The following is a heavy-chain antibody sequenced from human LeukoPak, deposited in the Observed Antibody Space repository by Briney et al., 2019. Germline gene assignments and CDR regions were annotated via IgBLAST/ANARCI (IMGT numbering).Heavy chain of an antibody. V-gene: IGHV3-66*02. CDR3: ARDEYPYCRGGSCLDY. Sequence: GGSLRLSCAASGFTVSSNYMNWVRQAPGKGLEWVSVIYSGGSTYYADSVKGRFTISRDNSKNTLYLQMNSLRAEDTAVYYCARDEYPYCRGGSCLDYWGQGTLVTVSS. D-gene: IGHD2-15*01. J-gene: IGHJ4*02. CDR2: IYSGGST. CDR1: GFTVSSNY.